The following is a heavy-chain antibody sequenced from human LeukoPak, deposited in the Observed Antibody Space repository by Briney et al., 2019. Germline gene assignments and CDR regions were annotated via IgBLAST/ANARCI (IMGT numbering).Heavy chain of an antibody. D-gene: IGHD2-15*01. V-gene: IGHV3-21*01. CDR2: ISSSSSYI. J-gene: IGHJ4*02. CDR1: GFTFSSYS. Sequence: GGSLRLSCAASGFTFSSYSMNWVRQAPGKGLEWVSSISSSSSYIYYADSVKGRFTISRDNAKNSLYLQMNSLRAEDTAVYYCARGGVVAATRPYYFDYWGQGTLVTVSS. CDR3: ARGGVVAATRPYYFDY.